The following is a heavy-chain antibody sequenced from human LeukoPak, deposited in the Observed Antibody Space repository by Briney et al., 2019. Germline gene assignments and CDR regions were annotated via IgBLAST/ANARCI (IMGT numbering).Heavy chain of an antibody. V-gene: IGHV3-53*01. J-gene: IGHJ4*02. CDR2: IYTGGDT. Sequence: GGSLRLSCAASGFSVSNKYMSWVRQAPGKGLEWVSVIYTGGDTYYADSVRGRFTISRDNSKNTVNLQMNSLRAEDTALYYCARGQMFTSGGFDDWGQGTLVTVSS. D-gene: IGHD6-19*01. CDR3: ARGQMFTSGGFDD. CDR1: GFSVSNKY.